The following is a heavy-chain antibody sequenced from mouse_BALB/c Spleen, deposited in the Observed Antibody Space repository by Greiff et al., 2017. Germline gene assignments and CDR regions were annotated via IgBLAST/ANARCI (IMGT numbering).Heavy chain of an antibody. V-gene: IGHV5-9-4*01. J-gene: IGHJ2*01. CDR1: GFTFSSYA. Sequence: EVQGVESGGGLVKPGGSLKLSCAASGFTFSSYAMSWVRQSPEKRLEWVAEISSGGSYTYYPDTVTGRFTISRDNAKNTLYLEMSSLRSEDTAMYYCARESGSSPYYFDYWGQGTTLTVSS. D-gene: IGHD1-1*01. CDR3: ARESGSSPYYFDY. CDR2: ISSGGSYT.